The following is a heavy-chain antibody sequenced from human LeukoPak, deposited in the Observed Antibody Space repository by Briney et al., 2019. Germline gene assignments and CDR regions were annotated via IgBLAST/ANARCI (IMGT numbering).Heavy chain of an antibody. Sequence: GGSLRLSCAASGFTFTSYAMNWVRQAPGKGLEWVSYISGTSNTIYYADSVKGRFTISRDNAKNSLYLQVNSLRAEDTAIYYCARDLGSYSSGWYMGFDYWGQGTLVTVSS. J-gene: IGHJ4*02. CDR1: GFTFTSYA. D-gene: IGHD6-19*01. CDR3: ARDLGSYSSGWYMGFDY. V-gene: IGHV3-48*01. CDR2: ISGTSNTI.